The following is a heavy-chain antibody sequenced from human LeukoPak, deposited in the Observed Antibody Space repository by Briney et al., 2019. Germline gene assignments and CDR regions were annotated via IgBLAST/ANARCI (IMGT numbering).Heavy chain of an antibody. CDR1: GFTFSSYW. D-gene: IGHD1-26*01. Sequence: GGSLSLSCAASGFTFSSYWMGWVRQAPGKRLEWVANMNIDGSEKYYADSAKGRFTISRDNARNSVYLQMNSLRVEDTAVYYCARDPVEWELLLDYWGQGTLVTVSS. CDR3: ARDPVEWELLLDY. V-gene: IGHV3-7*01. CDR2: MNIDGSEK. J-gene: IGHJ4*02.